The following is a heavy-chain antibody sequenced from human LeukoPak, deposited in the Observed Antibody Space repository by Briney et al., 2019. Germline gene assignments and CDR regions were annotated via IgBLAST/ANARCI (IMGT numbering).Heavy chain of an antibody. CDR3: ARNVLRYFDWTYYYYYGMDV. CDR2: IKQDGSEK. J-gene: IGHJ6*02. D-gene: IGHD3-9*01. CDR1: GFTFSSYW. Sequence: GGSLRLSCAASGFTFSSYWMSWVRQAPGKGLEWVANIKQDGSEKYYVDSVKGRFTISRDNAKNSLYLQMNSLRAEDTAVYYCARNVLRYFDWTYYYYYGMDVWGQGTTVTVSS. V-gene: IGHV3-7*01.